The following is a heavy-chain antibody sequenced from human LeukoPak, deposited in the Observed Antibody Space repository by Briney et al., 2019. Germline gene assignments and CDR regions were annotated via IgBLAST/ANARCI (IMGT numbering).Heavy chain of an antibody. D-gene: IGHD3-3*01. Sequence: ASVKVSCKASGYTFTNYDINWVRQATGQGLEWMGYMKPNSGNTGYAQKFQGRVTMTRDTSISTAYMELSSLTSEDTAVYYCARVAYDFWSGYTYYYYMDVWGKGTTVTVSS. CDR2: MKPNSGNT. J-gene: IGHJ6*03. CDR3: ARVAYDFWSGYTYYYYMDV. V-gene: IGHV1-8*01. CDR1: GYTFTNYD.